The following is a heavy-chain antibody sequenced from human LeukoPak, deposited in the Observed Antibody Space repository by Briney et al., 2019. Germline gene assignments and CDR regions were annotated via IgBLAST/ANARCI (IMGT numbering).Heavy chain of an antibody. CDR1: GGSISSSSYY. CDR3: ARSTAMVYYYYYYMDV. J-gene: IGHJ6*03. V-gene: IGHV4-39*07. Sequence: PSETLSLTCTVSGGSISSSSYYWGWIRQPPGKGLEWIGSIYHSGSTYYNPSLKSRVTISVDTSKNQFSLKLSSVTAADTAVYYCARSTAMVYYYYYYMDVWGKGTTVTVSS. D-gene: IGHD5-18*01. CDR2: IYHSGST.